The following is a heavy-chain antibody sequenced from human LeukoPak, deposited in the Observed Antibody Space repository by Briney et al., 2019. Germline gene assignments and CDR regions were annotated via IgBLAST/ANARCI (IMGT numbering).Heavy chain of an antibody. CDR2: MNPNSGNT. CDR3: ARDYVSGHGFDY. D-gene: IGHD3-10*01. Sequence: ASVKVSCKASGYTFTSYGISWVRQAPGQGLEWMGWMNPNSGNTGYAQKFQGRVIITRNTSISTAYMELSSLRSEDTAVYYCARDYVSGHGFDYWGQGTLVTVSS. CDR1: GYTFTSYG. J-gene: IGHJ4*02. V-gene: IGHV1-8*03.